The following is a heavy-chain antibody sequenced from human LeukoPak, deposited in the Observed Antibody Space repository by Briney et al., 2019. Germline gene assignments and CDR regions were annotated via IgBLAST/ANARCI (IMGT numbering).Heavy chain of an antibody. V-gene: IGHV4-34*01. D-gene: IGHD6-13*01. CDR2: IHHSGTT. CDR3: SSHVAAAAGGR. Sequence: PSETLSLTCAVSGGSVRDNYWSWIRQPPGKGLEWIAEIHHSGTTKYNPSLESRVTISMDTSKNQFSLKLSSLTAADTAVYYCSSHVAAAAGGRWGPGTLVTVSS. J-gene: IGHJ4*02. CDR1: GGSVRDNY.